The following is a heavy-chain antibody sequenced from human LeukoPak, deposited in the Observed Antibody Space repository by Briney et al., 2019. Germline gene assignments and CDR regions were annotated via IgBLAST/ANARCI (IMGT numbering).Heavy chain of an antibody. J-gene: IGHJ4*02. CDR1: GFSFTNYW. CDR2: IKQDGSVK. V-gene: IGHV3-7*01. Sequence: GGSLRLSCAASGFSFTNYWMSWVRQAPGKGLEWVANIKQDGSVKYYVDSVKGRFTISRDNAKNSLYLQMNSLRAEDTAVYYCGRALGGGPLDYWGQGTLVTVSS. CDR3: GRALGGGPLDY. D-gene: IGHD3-16*01.